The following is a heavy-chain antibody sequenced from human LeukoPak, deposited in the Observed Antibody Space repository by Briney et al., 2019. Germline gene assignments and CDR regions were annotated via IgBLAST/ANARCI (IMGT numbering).Heavy chain of an antibody. Sequence: GGSLRLSCSASGFTFTTYTMHWVRQAPGKGLEYVSSITSGGSTFYADSVKGRFTISREDSKNTLYLQMSSLRAEDTSVYYCVRVASYYYDSSGYNKGGYDHWGQGTLVTVSS. J-gene: IGHJ4*02. D-gene: IGHD3-22*01. CDR3: VRVASYYYDSSGYNKGGYDH. V-gene: IGHV3-64D*09. CDR2: ITSGGST. CDR1: GFTFTTYT.